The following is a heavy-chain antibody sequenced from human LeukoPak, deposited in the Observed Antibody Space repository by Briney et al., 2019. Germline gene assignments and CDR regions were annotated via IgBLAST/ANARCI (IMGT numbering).Heavy chain of an antibody. CDR3: AKNQFSSWYYFDY. CDR2: IRYDGGDK. CDR1: GFTFTTYG. D-gene: IGHD2-2*01. Sequence: TGGSLRLSCAASGFTFTTYGMHWVRQAPGKGLEWVAFIRYDGGDKCYADSVKGRFTISRDDSKNTLYLQMNSLRAEDTAVYYCAKNQFSSWYYFDYWGQGTLVTVSS. J-gene: IGHJ4*02. V-gene: IGHV3-30*02.